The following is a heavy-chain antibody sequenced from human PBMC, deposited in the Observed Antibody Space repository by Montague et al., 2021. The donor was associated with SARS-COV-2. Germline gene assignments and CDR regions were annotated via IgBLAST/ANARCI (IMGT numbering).Heavy chain of an antibody. D-gene: IGHD3/OR15-3a*01. CDR2: ISPYNGKA. Sequence: SVKVSCKASGYTFTNYGIHWVRRAPGHGLEWMGWISPYNGKADFAQNVQGRITMTTDTSTSTAYLDLRSLSSDDTAVYYCARLSYDFWSGSVDYWGQGTLVTVSS. CDR1: GYTFTNYG. CDR3: ARLSYDFWSGSVDY. J-gene: IGHJ4*02. V-gene: IGHV1-18*01.